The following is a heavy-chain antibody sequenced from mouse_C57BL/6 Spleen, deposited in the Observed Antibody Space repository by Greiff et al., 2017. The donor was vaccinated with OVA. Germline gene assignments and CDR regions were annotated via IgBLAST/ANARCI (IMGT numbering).Heavy chain of an antibody. CDR1: GYTFTDYY. CDR3: ARERYFDV. J-gene: IGHJ1*03. Sequence: EVHLVESGPVLVKPGASVKMSCKASGYTFTDYYMNWVKQSHGKSLEWIGVINPYNGGTSYNQKFKGKATLTVDKSSSTAYMELNSLTSEDSAVYYCARERYFDVWGTGTTVTVSS. CDR2: INPYNGGT. V-gene: IGHV1-19*01.